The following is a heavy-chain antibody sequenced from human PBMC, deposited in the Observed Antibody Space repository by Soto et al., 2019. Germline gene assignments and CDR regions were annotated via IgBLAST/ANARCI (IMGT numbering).Heavy chain of an antibody. J-gene: IGHJ5*02. D-gene: IGHD3-10*01. CDR3: VRGKEAGVWFDP. V-gene: IGHV1-3*04. CDR2: INSDTGYT. Sequence: QVQLVQSGAEVTKPGASVQVSCKASGFTFSHHSIHWVRQAPGQRLEWMGWINSDTGYTKYSQKFQARLTITWDSSAKTAYMELSSLQSEDTAVYCCVRGKEAGVWFDPWGQGTLVTVSS. CDR1: GFTFSHHS.